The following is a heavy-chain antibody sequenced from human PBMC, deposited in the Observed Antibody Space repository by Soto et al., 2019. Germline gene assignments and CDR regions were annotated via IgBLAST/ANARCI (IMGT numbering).Heavy chain of an antibody. CDR2: IFSNDEK. CDR3: ARIPHRSGWGGFAS. CDR1: GFSLSIAGMG. Sequence: QVTLKESGPVLLKPTETLTLTCTVSGFSLSIAGMGVSWVRQPPGKALEWLAHIFSNDEKSYNTSLKSGLTTSKASPRGRVVLTITTWALWDTAKYSCARIPHRSGWGGFASWGQGTLVPVPS. J-gene: IGHJ4*02. V-gene: IGHV2-26*01. D-gene: IGHD6-19*01.